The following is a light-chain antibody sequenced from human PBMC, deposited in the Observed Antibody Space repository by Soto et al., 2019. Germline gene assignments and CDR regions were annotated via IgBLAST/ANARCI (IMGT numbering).Light chain of an antibody. Sequence: DIQMTQSPPSLSASVGDRVTITCRASQGIRNVVAWYQQKPGKAPKLLIYAASTLQSGVPSRFSGSGSGTDLTRTINSLQTEDVATYSCQKYSSVPVFGPGTKVEIK. V-gene: IGKV1-27*01. CDR1: QGIRNV. CDR3: QKYSSVPV. J-gene: IGKJ3*01. CDR2: AAS.